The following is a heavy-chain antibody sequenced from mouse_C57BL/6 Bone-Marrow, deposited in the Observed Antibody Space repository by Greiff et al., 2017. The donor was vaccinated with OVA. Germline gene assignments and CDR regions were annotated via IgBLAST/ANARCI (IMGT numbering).Heavy chain of an antibody. V-gene: IGHV1-69*01. D-gene: IGHD2-2*01. CDR2: IDPSDSYT. J-gene: IGHJ3*01. Sequence: QVQLKQPGAELVMPGASVKLSCKASGYTFTSYWMHWVKQRPGQGLEWIGEIDPSDSYTNYNQKFKGKSTLTVDKSSSTAYMQLSSLTSEDSAVYYCARGGYDVAYWGQGTLVTVSA. CDR3: ARGGYDVAY. CDR1: GYTFTSYW.